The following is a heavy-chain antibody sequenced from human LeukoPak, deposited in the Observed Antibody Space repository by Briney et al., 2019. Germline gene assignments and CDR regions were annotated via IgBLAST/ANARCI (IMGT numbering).Heavy chain of an antibody. J-gene: IGHJ4*02. V-gene: IGHV3-23*01. Sequence: GGSLRLSCAASGFTFSNSAMSWVRQAPAKGLEWVSSIPGSGGSTFYRDSVQGRFTISRDNSNNTLYLQMNSLRAEDTAIYYCVRTLSNFDSWGQGTLVTVSS. CDR3: VRTLSNFDS. D-gene: IGHD1-7*01. CDR2: IPGSGGST. CDR1: GFTFSNSA.